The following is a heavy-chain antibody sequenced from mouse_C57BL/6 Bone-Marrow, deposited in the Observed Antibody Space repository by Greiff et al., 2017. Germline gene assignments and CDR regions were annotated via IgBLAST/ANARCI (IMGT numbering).Heavy chain of an antibody. CDR3: AKGPYYYGSSRAY. D-gene: IGHD1-1*01. CDR2: IWRGGST. J-gene: IGHJ3*01. V-gene: IGHV2-5*01. Sequence: QVQLKESGPGLVQPSQSLSITCTVSGFSLTSYGVHWVRQSPGKGLEWLGVIWRGGSTDYNAAFMSRLSLTKDNSKSQVFYKMNSLQADDTAIYDCAKGPYYYGSSRAYWGQGTLVTVSA. CDR1: GFSLTSYG.